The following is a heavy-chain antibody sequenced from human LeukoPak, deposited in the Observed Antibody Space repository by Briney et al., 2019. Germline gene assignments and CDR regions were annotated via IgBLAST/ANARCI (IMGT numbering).Heavy chain of an antibody. CDR1: GFTFSDYY. J-gene: IGHJ6*02. Sequence: PGGSLRLSCAASGFTFSDYYMSWIRQAPGKGLEWASYISSSGSTIYYADSVKGRFTISRDNAKNSLYLQMNSLRAEDTAVYYCARGFYSSGWYVRNYYYYYGMDVWGRGTTVTVSS. D-gene: IGHD6-19*01. CDR2: ISSSGSTI. CDR3: ARGFYSSGWYVRNYYYYYGMDV. V-gene: IGHV3-11*01.